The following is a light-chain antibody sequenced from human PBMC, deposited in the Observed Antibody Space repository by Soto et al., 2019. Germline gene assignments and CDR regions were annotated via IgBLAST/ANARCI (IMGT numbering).Light chain of an antibody. CDR3: QQRSNWPPLT. J-gene: IGKJ4*01. CDR1: QSVSSD. Sequence: EIVMTQSPATLSVSPGERATLSCRASQSVSSDLAWYQQKPGQAPRLLIYGASTRATGIPARFSGIGSGTQFTLTISSLQSEDFAVYYCQQRSNWPPLTFGGGTKVEIK. CDR2: GAS. V-gene: IGKV3-15*01.